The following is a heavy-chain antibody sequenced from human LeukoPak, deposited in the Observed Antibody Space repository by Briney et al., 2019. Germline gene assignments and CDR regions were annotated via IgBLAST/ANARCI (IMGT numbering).Heavy chain of an antibody. Sequence: GGSLRLSCAASGFTFSSYAMSWVRQAPGKGLEWVSAISSSGDTYYAGSVKGRFTISRDNAKNSLYLQMNSLRAEDTAVYYCARDKGELLPLDYWGQGTLVTVSS. CDR1: GFTFSSYA. CDR3: ARDKGELLPLDY. D-gene: IGHD1-26*01. CDR2: ISSSGDT. J-gene: IGHJ4*02. V-gene: IGHV3-23*01.